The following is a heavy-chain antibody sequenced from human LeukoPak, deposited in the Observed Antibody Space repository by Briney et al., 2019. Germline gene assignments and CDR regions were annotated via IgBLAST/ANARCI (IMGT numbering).Heavy chain of an antibody. CDR2: IAYDGSNK. Sequence: PGGSLRLSCAASGFTFSSYAMHWVRQAPGKGLEWEAVIAYDGSNKYYADSVKGRFTISRDNSKNTLYLQMNSLRTEDTAVYYCARAGGSYFQRPGYWGQGTLVTVSS. D-gene: IGHD1-26*01. V-gene: IGHV3-30*04. J-gene: IGHJ4*02. CDR3: ARAGGSYFQRPGY. CDR1: GFTFSSYA.